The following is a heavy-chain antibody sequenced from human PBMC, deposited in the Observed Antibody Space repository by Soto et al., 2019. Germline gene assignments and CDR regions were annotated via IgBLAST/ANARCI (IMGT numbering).Heavy chain of an antibody. CDR3: GGVQDR. Sequence: SETLSLTCAVSGGSISSGGYSWSWIRQPPGKGLEWIGYIYHSGSTYYNPTLKSRVTISVDRSKNQFSLKLSSVTAADKAVYYCGGVQDRWSQGSLVIGSS. D-gene: IGHD1-1*01. CDR1: GGSISSGGYS. J-gene: IGHJ4*02. CDR2: IYHSGST. V-gene: IGHV4-30-2*01.